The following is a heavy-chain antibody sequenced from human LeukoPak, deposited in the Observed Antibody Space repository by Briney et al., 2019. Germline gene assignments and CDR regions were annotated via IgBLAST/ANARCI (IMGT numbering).Heavy chain of an antibody. V-gene: IGHV3-48*04. CDR3: ARDSYYGGTQDY. CDR1: GFTFSNYW. J-gene: IGHJ4*02. D-gene: IGHD4-23*01. Sequence: GGSLRLSCAASGFTFSNYWMSWVRQAPGKGLEWVSYISTRGGTIYYADSVKGRFTISRDNAKNSLYLQMNSLRAEDTAVYYCARDSYYGGTQDYWGQGTLVTVSS. CDR2: ISTRGGTI.